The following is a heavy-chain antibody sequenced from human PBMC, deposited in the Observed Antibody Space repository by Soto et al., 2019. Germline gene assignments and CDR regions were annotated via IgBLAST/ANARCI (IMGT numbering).Heavy chain of an antibody. CDR1: GFTFSSYG. J-gene: IGHJ4*02. Sequence: QVQLVESGGGVVQPGRSLRLSCAASGFTFSSYGMHWVRQAPGKGLEWVAVISYDGSNKYYADSVKGRFTISRDNSKNTLYLQMNSLRAEDTAVYYCAKSDLVLKGWGQGTQVTVSS. V-gene: IGHV3-30*18. D-gene: IGHD2-8*01. CDR3: AKSDLVLKG. CDR2: ISYDGSNK.